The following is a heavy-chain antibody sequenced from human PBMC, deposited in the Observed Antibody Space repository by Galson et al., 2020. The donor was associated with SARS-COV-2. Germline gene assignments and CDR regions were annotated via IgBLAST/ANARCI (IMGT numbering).Heavy chain of an antibody. Sequence: GGSLRLSCAASGFTFSLYTMNWVRQAPGKGLEWVSYIDTTNTKYYADYVKGRFTISRDNAKNSLYLQMNSLRAEDTAVYYCARDHDGPHDQWGQGTLVTVSS. D-gene: IGHD3-16*01. V-gene: IGHV3-48*04. J-gene: IGHJ4*02. CDR2: IDTTNTK. CDR1: GFTFSLYT. CDR3: ARDHDGPHDQ.